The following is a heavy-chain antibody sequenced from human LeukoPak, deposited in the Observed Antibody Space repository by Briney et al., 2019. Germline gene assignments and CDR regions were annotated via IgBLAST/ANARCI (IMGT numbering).Heavy chain of an antibody. CDR2: NVPLLRTT. Sequence: GASVKVSCKASGGTFSSYAISWVRQAPGQGLEWMGRNVPLLRTTAYAQKFQGRLTITTDESTSSAYMELSSLTSGDTAVYYCATSWLVAAHLDVWGKGTTVIVSS. J-gene: IGHJ6*04. D-gene: IGHD2-15*01. V-gene: IGHV1-69*11. CDR1: GGTFSSYA. CDR3: ATSWLVAAHLDV.